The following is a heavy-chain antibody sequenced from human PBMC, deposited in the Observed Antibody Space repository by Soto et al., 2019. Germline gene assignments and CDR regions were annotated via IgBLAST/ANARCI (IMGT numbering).Heavy chain of an antibody. CDR1: GGSISSGGYY. CDR2: IYYSGST. Sequence: SETLSLTCTVSGGSISSGGYYWRWIRQHPGKGLEWIGYIYYSGSTYYNPSLKSRVTISVDKSKNQFSLKVSSVTDADTAVYYRASGITIFGVVAVWGQGSLVTVSS. V-gene: IGHV4-31*03. D-gene: IGHD3-3*01. J-gene: IGHJ4*02. CDR3: ASGITIFGVVAV.